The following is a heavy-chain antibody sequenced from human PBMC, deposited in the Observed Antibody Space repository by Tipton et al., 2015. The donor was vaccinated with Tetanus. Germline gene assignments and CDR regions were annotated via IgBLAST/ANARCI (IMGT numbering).Heavy chain of an antibody. CDR2: VFHSGTT. Sequence: GLVKPSETLSLTCTVSGASISSSYWSWIRQPPGKGLEWIGTVFHSGTTYYNPSLKSRVTISVDTSKNQFSLKLTSVTAADTAVYYCARWIAVTGTDFDFWGQGTLVTVSS. D-gene: IGHD6-19*01. CDR3: ARWIAVTGTDFDF. CDR1: GASISSSY. V-gene: IGHV4-39*01. J-gene: IGHJ4*02.